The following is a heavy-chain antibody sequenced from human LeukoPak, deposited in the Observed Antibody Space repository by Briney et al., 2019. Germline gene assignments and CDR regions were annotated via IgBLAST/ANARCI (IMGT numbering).Heavy chain of an antibody. V-gene: IGHV4-38-2*01. J-gene: IGHJ4*02. CDR3: ARTPYVYSDGYRGYFDF. D-gene: IGHD5-18*01. CDR1: GNSIRSGYF. CDR2: IYHSGTT. Sequence: SETLSLTCAVSGNSIRSGYFWGWIRQPPGKGLEWIATIYHSGTTYYNPSLKSRVTISADSPKNQFSLRLYSVTASDTAVYYCARTPYVYSDGYRGYFDFWGQGALVTVSS.